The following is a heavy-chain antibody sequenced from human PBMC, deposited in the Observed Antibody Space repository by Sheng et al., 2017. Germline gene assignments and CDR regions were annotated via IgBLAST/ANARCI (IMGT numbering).Heavy chain of an antibody. CDR2: IIPILGIA. V-gene: IGHV1-69*02. Sequence: QVQLVQSGAEVKKPGSSVKVSCKASGGTFSSYTISWVRQAPGQGLEWMGRIIPILGIANYAQKFQGRVTITADKSTSTAYMELSSLRSEDTAVYYCARMDFTYYYGDDAFDIWGQGTMVTVSS. CDR1: GGTFSSYT. CDR3: ARMDFTYYYGDDAFDI. J-gene: IGHJ3*02. D-gene: IGHD3-10*01.